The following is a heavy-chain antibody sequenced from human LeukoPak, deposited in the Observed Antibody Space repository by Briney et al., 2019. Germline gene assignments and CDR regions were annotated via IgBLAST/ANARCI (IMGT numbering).Heavy chain of an antibody. CDR3: AKGSYTGGVVIVDVFDI. CDR2: ISWNSGSI. V-gene: IGHV3-9*03. CDR1: GFTFDDYA. Sequence: GGSLRLSCAASGFTFDDYAMHWVRQAPGKGLEWVSGISWNSGSIGYADSVKGRFTISRDNAKNSLYLQMNSLRAEDMALYYCAKGSYTGGVVIVDVFDIWGQGTMVTVSS. J-gene: IGHJ3*02. D-gene: IGHD3-3*01.